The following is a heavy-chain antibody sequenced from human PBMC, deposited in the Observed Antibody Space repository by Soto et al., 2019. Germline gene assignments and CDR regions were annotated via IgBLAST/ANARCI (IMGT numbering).Heavy chain of an antibody. D-gene: IGHD3-16*02. Sequence: EVQLLESGGGLVQPGGSLRLSCAASGFTFSSYAMSWVRQAPGKGLEWVSAISGSGGSTYYADSVKGRFTISRDNSKNTLYLQMNSLRAEDTAVYYCVTWDIWGSYRFSFDYWGQGTLVTVSS. CDR1: GFTFSSYA. J-gene: IGHJ4*02. V-gene: IGHV3-23*01. CDR2: ISGSGGST. CDR3: VTWDIWGSYRFSFDY.